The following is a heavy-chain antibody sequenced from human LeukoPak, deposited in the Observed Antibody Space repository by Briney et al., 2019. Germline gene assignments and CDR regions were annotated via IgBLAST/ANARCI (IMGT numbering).Heavy chain of an antibody. D-gene: IGHD3-3*01. CDR2: ISGSGGST. CDR1: GFTFSSYA. CDR3: AKSYSWSGYSPGYMDV. Sequence: GGSLRLSCAASGFTFSSYAMSWVRQAPGKGLEWVSAISGSGGSTYYADSVKGRFTISRDNAKSSLYLQMNSLRAEDTAVYYCAKSYSWSGYSPGYMDVWGKGTTVTVSS. J-gene: IGHJ6*03. V-gene: IGHV3-23*01.